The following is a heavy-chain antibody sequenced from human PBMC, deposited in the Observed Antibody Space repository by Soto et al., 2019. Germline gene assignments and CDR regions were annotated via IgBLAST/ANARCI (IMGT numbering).Heavy chain of an antibody. CDR3: ATDVSGWSSRAFDY. CDR2: ISYSGST. V-gene: IGHV4-61*01. J-gene: IGHJ4*02. D-gene: IGHD6-13*01. Sequence: SETLSLTCSVSGASVSSDSYYWSWIRQPPGKGLEWIGYISYSGSTNYNPSLKSRVTISADTSTNQFSLKLDSVTAADTAVYYCATDVSGWSSRAFDYWGQGTLVTVSS. CDR1: GASVSSDSYY.